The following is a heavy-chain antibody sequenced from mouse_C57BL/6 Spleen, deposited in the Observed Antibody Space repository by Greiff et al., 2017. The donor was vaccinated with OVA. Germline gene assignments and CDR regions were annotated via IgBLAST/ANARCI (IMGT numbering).Heavy chain of an antibody. CDR3: ARHGSILYYAMDY. CDR1: GFSLTSYG. J-gene: IGHJ4*01. D-gene: IGHD1-1*01. Sequence: VQRVESGPGLVAPSQSLSITCTVPGFSLTSYGVHWVRQPPGKGLEWLVVIWSDGSTTYNSALKSRLSISKDNSKSQVFLKMNSLQADDTAMYYGARHGSILYYAMDYWGQGTSVTVSS. CDR2: IWSDGST. V-gene: IGHV2-6-1*01.